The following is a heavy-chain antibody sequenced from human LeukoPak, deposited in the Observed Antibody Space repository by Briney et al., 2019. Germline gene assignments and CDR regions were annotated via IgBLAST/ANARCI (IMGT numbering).Heavy chain of an antibody. CDR1: GFTFSSYG. CDR3: AKMGGIAVDYFDY. CDR2: ISYDVSNK. D-gene: IGHD6-19*01. V-gene: IGHV3-30*18. J-gene: IGHJ4*02. Sequence: GGSLRLSCAASGFTFSSYGMHWVRQAPGKGLEWVAVISYDVSNKYYADSVKGRFTISRDNSKNTLYLQMNSLRAEDTAVYYCAKMGGIAVDYFDYWGQGTLVTVSS.